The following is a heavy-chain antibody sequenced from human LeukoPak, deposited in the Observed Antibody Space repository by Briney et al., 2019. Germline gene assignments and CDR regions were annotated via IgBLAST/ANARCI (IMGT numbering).Heavy chain of an antibody. D-gene: IGHD1-26*01. V-gene: IGHV3-33*01. Sequence: GGSLRLSCAASGFTFSSYGMHWVRQAPGKGLEWVAVIWYGGSNKYYADSVKGRFTISRDNSKNTLYLQMNSLRAEDTAVYYCARDGGAAIFDYWGQGTLVTVSS. J-gene: IGHJ4*02. CDR1: GFTFSSYG. CDR3: ARDGGAAIFDY. CDR2: IWYGGSNK.